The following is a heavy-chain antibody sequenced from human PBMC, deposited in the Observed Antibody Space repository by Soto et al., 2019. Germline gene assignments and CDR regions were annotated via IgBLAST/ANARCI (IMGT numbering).Heavy chain of an antibody. CDR2: IRSKPYDGTT. D-gene: IGHD3-10*01. CDR3: AKDLFSMVRGASYYSYGMDV. Sequence: PGGSLRLSCTASGFTFGDYAMSWFRQAPGKGLEWVGFIRSKPYDGTTEYAASAKGRFTISRDGSKSIAYLQMNSLKTEDTAVYYCAKDLFSMVRGASYYSYGMDVWGQGTTVTVSS. J-gene: IGHJ6*02. CDR1: GFTFGDYA. V-gene: IGHV3-49*01.